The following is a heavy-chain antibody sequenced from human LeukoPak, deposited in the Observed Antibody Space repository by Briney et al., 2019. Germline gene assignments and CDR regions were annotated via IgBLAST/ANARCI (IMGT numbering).Heavy chain of an antibody. CDR1: GGSISSGSCY. V-gene: IGHV4-61*02. CDR3: ARAPHYYDSSGYYYYYGMDV. Sequence: SETLSLTCTVSGGSISSGSCYWSWIRQPAGKGLEWIGRIYTSGSTNYNPSLKSRVTISVDTSKNQFSLKLSSVTAADTAVYYCARAPHYYDSSGYYYYYGMDVWGQGTTVTVSS. CDR2: IYTSGST. D-gene: IGHD3-22*01. J-gene: IGHJ6*02.